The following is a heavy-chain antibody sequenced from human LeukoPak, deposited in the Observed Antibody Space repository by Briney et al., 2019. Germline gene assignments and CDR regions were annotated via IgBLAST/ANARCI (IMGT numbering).Heavy chain of an antibody. V-gene: IGHV3-30*04. J-gene: IGHJ3*02. CDR2: LSFDESS. D-gene: IGHD6-19*01. CDR3: AREGHSSGFAPAFDT. Sequence: GTSLRLSCATSGINFGASIMHWIRQAPGKGLEWVAGLSFDESSYYGGSVEGRFIISGDNTKRTLYLQMNSLKVEDTALYYCAREGHSSGFAPAFDTWGQGTMVTVSS. CDR1: GINFGASI.